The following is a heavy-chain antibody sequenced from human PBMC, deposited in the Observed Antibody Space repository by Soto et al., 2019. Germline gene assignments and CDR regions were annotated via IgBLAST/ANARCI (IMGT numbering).Heavy chain of an antibody. V-gene: IGHV3-7*01. CDR1: GFTFSAFW. Sequence: DVQLVESGGALVQPGGSLRLSCAVSGFTFSAFWMTWVRQAPGKGLEWVANIKQEGSEKYYVDSVKGRFTISRDNAKHSLYLQMNSLGAEDTAVYYCARGGYDFGYEDYWGQGTLVTVSS. J-gene: IGHJ4*02. CDR3: ARGGYDFGYEDY. CDR2: IKQEGSEK. D-gene: IGHD5-18*01.